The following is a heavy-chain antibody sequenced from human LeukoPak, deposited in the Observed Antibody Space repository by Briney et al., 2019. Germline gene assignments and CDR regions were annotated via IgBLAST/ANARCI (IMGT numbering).Heavy chain of an antibody. J-gene: IGHJ6*02. CDR1: GYTLTQLS. Sequence: RASVKVSCEVSGYTLTQLSMHWVRQAPGKGLEWMGGFDPEKGETIYAQKFRARVTMTEDTSTDTAYMELTSLRSEDTAVYYCATVPVVTYYYYAMDVWGQGTTVTVS. CDR3: ATVPVVTYYYYAMDV. D-gene: IGHD3-22*01. CDR2: FDPEKGET. V-gene: IGHV1-24*01.